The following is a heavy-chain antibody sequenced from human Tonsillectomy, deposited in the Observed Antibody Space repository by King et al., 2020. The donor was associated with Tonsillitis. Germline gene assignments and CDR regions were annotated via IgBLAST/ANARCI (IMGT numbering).Heavy chain of an antibody. CDR1: GYTFTGYY. V-gene: IGHV1-2*02. J-gene: IGHJ1*01. Sequence: PLVASGAEVKKPGASVKVSCKASGYTFTGYYIHWVRQAPGPLLEWLGWLPPNSGGTNYAQKFPGRVTMTRDTSISTAYMELSRLRSDDTAVYYCARDHRYYDILTGYYPAEYFQHWGQGTLVTVSS. D-gene: IGHD3-9*01. CDR3: ARDHRYYDILTGYYPAEYFQH. CDR2: LPPNSGGT.